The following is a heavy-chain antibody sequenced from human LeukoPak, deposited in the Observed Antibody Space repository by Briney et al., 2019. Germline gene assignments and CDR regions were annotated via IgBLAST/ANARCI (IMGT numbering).Heavy chain of an antibody. D-gene: IGHD1-26*01. CDR2: IKQDGSEK. J-gene: IGHJ4*02. Sequence: GGSLRLSCAASGFNFISYQMSWVRQAPGKGLEWVANIKQDGSEKYYVDSVKGRFTISRDNAKNSLYLQMNSLRAEDTAVYYCAILFATPYYFDYWGQGTLVTVSS. CDR3: AILFATPYYFDY. V-gene: IGHV3-7*05. CDR1: GFNFISYQ.